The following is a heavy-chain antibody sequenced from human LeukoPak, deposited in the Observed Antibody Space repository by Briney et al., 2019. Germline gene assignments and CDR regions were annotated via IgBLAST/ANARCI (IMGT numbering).Heavy chain of an antibody. D-gene: IGHD3-10*01. CDR2: MNPTSGHT. V-gene: IGHV1-8*01. J-gene: IGHJ4*02. CDR3: ARSPVGVRKKHDF. Sequence: GASVKVSCKASGYTFTSYDINWVRQATGRGLEWMGWMNPTSGHTGYAQNFQGRVTMTRDTSISTAYMEPNSLTSEDTAVYYCARSPVGVRKKHDFWGQGTLVIVSS. CDR1: GYTFTSYD.